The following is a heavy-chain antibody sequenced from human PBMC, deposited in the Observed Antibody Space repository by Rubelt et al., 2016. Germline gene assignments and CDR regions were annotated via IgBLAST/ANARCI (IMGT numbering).Heavy chain of an antibody. CDR3: ARGRVVNEVRYFDY. J-gene: IGHJ4*02. CDR2: ISYDGSNK. CDR1: GFTFSSYA. D-gene: IGHD4-23*01. Sequence: VESGGGVVQPGRSLRLSCAASGFTFSSYAMHWARQAPGKGLEWVAVISYDGSNKYYADSVKGRFTISRDNSKNTLYLQMNSLRAEDTAVYYCARGRVVNEVRYFDYWGQGTLVTVSS. V-gene: IGHV3-30*04.